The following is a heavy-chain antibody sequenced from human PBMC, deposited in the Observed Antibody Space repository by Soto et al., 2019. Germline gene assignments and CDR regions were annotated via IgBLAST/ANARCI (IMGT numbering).Heavy chain of an antibody. CDR3: ARHTHSASSWLDP. D-gene: IGHD1-26*01. CDR1: GYDITTYW. CDR2: IDPSDSYI. Sequence: PGASLKISCKGSGYDITTYWISWVRQMPGRGLEWMGRIDPSDSYINYSPSFQGHVTFSADGSTNTAYLQWNSLKASDTAIVYCARHTHSASSWLDPWGPGPLVTVSS. V-gene: IGHV5-10-1*01. J-gene: IGHJ5*02.